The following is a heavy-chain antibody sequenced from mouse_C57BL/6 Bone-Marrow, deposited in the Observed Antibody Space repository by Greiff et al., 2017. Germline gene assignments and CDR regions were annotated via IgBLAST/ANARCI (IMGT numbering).Heavy chain of an antibody. V-gene: IGHV1-15*01. CDR2: IDPETGGT. D-gene: IGHD1-1*01. Sequence: QVHVKQSGAELVRPGASVTLSCKASGYTFTDYEMHWVKQTPVHGLEWIGAIDPETGGTAYNQKFKGKAILTADKSSSTAYMELRSLTSEDSAVYYCTRDYYGSSYTWFAYWGQGTLVTVSA. CDR3: TRDYYGSSYTWFAY. J-gene: IGHJ3*01. CDR1: GYTFTDYE.